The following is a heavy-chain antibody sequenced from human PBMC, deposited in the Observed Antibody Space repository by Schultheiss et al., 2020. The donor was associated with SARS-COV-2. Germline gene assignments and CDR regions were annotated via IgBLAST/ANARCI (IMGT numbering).Heavy chain of an antibody. D-gene: IGHD6-6*01. J-gene: IGHJ4*02. Sequence: SETLSLTCAVYGGSFSVYYWSWIRQPPGKGLEWIGEINHSGRTNSNPSLKRRVTISVDTSNNHFSLRLGSVPAADTAVYCCARGVRPSIAALPLDYWGQGTLVTVSS. CDR3: ARGVRPSIAALPLDY. CDR2: INHSGRT. CDR1: GGSFSVYY. V-gene: IGHV4-34*01.